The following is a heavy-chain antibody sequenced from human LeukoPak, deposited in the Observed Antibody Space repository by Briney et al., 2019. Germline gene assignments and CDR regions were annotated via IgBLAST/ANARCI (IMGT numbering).Heavy chain of an antibody. CDR1: GYTFTNYG. Sequence: ASVKVSCKASGYTFTNYGITWVRQAPGRGLEWMGWIDSRNGHTKYGQKFQGRVIMTTDTSASTTYMELRSLRSDDTAVYYCARAITMIVRAGDYWGQGTLVTVSS. CDR3: ARAITMIVRAGDY. CDR2: IDSRNGHT. D-gene: IGHD3-22*01. V-gene: IGHV1-18*01. J-gene: IGHJ4*02.